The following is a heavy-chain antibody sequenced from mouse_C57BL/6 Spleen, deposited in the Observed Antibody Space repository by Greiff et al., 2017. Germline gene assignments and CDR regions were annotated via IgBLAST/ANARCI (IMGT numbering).Heavy chain of an antibody. Sequence: QVHVKQPGAELVKPGASVKLSCKASGYTFTSYWMHWVKQRPGRCLEWIGRIDPNSGGTKYNEKFKSKATLTVDKPSSTAYMQLSSLTSEDSAVYYCARNYYGRGKDYFDYWGQGTTLTVSS. CDR3: ARNYYGRGKDYFDY. J-gene: IGHJ2*01. D-gene: IGHD1-1*01. V-gene: IGHV1-72*01. CDR2: IDPNSGGT. CDR1: GYTFTSYW.